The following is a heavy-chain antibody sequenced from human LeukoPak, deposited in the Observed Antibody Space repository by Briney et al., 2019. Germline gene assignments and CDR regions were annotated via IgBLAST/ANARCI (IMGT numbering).Heavy chain of an antibody. Sequence: SETLSLTCAVYGGSFSGYYWTWIWQPPGKGLEWIGYISYIGSTNYNPSLKSRVTISIDTSRNQFSLRLSSVTAADTAVYYCARDLVTVTKGFDIWGQGTMVSISS. D-gene: IGHD4-17*01. CDR3: ARDLVTVTKGFDI. CDR2: ISYIGST. J-gene: IGHJ3*02. V-gene: IGHV4-59*01. CDR1: GGSFSGYY.